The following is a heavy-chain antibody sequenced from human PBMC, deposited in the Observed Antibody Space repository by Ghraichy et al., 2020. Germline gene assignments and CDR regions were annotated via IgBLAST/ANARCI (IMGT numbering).Heavy chain of an antibody. Sequence: GGSLRLSCVASGFTFTDYGMHWVRQAPGKGLEWVAVISIDGVFKDYAESVKGRFTISRDNSKNTLDLQMDSLRVEDTAVYHCATHSWKKGATEWAQGTLVTVSS. CDR3: ATHSWKKGATE. CDR2: ISIDGVFK. V-gene: IGHV3-30*03. CDR1: GFTFTDYG. D-gene: IGHD1-26*01. J-gene: IGHJ4*02.